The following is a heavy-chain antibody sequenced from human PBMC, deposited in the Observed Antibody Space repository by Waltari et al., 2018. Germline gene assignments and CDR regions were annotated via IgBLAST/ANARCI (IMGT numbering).Heavy chain of an antibody. D-gene: IGHD6-19*01. CDR3: ARGGPSGSGWRKRENGDAFDI. V-gene: IGHV1-8*01. CDR2: MNPNSGNT. Sequence: QVPLVQSGAAVKKPGASVKVSCKASGYTFTSSDINWVRQATGTGLVWMGWMNPNSGNTGYAQKFQGRVTMTRNTSISTAYMELSSLRSEDTAVYYCARGGPSGSGWRKRENGDAFDIWGQGTMVTVSS. CDR1: GYTFTSSD. J-gene: IGHJ3*02.